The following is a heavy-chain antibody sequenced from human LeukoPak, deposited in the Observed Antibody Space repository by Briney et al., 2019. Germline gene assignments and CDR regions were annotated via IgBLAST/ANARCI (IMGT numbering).Heavy chain of an antibody. J-gene: IGHJ4*02. V-gene: IGHV3-9*03. CDR3: AKDKRASIATTGYFDY. CDR1: GFTFDDYA. Sequence: ALRLSCAASGFTFDDYAMHWVRQAPGKGLEWVSGINWNSGSIGYADSVKGRFTISRDNAKYSLYLQMNSLRAEDMALYYCAKDKRASIATTGYFDYWGQGTLVTVSS. CDR2: INWNSGSI. D-gene: IGHD1-26*01.